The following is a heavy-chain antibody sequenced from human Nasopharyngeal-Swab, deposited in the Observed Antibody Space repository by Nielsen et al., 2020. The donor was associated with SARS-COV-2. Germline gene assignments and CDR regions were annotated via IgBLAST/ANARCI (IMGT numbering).Heavy chain of an antibody. Sequence: SATLSLTCAVYGGSFSGYYWSWLRQPPGKGLEWIGEINHSGSTNYNPSLKSRVTISVDTSKNQFSLKLSSVTAADTAVYYCARGPVGYCSSTSCYEGRGYYGMDVWGQGTTVTVSS. J-gene: IGHJ6*02. V-gene: IGHV4-34*01. D-gene: IGHD2-2*01. CDR2: INHSGST. CDR3: ARGPVGYCSSTSCYEGRGYYGMDV. CDR1: GGSFSGYY.